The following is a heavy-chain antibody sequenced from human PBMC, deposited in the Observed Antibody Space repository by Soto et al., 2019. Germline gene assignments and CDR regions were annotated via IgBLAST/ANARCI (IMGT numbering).Heavy chain of an antibody. Sequence: EAQLVESGGGLVQPGGSLRLSCAASGFTFSTYWMTWVRQAPGKGLERVANINRDGSEKNFVDSVKGRFIISRDNTKNSVHLQMNRLRVEDTAVYYCASSGSYAPDFDNWGQGTLV. CDR2: INRDGSEK. V-gene: IGHV3-7*01. J-gene: IGHJ4*02. D-gene: IGHD1-26*01. CDR1: GFTFSTYW. CDR3: ASSGSYAPDFDN.